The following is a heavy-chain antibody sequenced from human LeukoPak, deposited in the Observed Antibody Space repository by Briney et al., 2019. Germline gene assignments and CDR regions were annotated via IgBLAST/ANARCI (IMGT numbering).Heavy chain of an antibody. CDR2: IYSGGTT. CDR1: GFTVSSNY. V-gene: IGHV3-53*01. CDR3: ARAGGGGGTHWTTVTAQDIDY. D-gene: IGHD4-17*01. J-gene: IGHJ4*02. Sequence: PGGSLRLSCAASGFTVSSNYMSWVRQAPGKGLEWVSVIYSGGTTYYADSVKGRFTISRVNSNNTPYLQMNSLRAEDTAVYYCARAGGGGGTHWTTVTAQDIDYWGQGTLVTVSS.